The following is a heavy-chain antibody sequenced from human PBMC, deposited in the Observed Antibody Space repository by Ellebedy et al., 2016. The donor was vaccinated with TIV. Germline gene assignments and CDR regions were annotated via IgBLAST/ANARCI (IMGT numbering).Heavy chain of an antibody. CDR1: GGSISGYY. J-gene: IGHJ6*02. CDR2: IYHSGST. D-gene: IGHD2-21*01. Sequence: MPSETLSLTCSVSGGSISGYYWSWIRQPPGQALEWLGSIYHSGSTNYRPYLKSRVTIPVDTSKNQFSLELDLVTAADTAIYYCAGGLWSGGLDVWGQGTTVIVSS. CDR3: AGGLWSGGLDV. V-gene: IGHV4-59*03.